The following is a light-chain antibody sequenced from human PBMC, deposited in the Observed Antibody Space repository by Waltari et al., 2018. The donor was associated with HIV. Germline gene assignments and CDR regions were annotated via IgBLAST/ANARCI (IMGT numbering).Light chain of an antibody. V-gene: IGLV1-40*01. Sequence: QSVLTQTPSVSGAPAQRVTISCTGSSSNIGAGYDVHWYQQVPGTAPKLLIYGNNNRPSGVPDRFSASKSGASPALAITGLQAEDEADYYCQSYDSSLTGSVFGGGTKLTVL. CDR3: QSYDSSLTGSV. CDR2: GNN. CDR1: SSNIGAGYD. J-gene: IGLJ2*01.